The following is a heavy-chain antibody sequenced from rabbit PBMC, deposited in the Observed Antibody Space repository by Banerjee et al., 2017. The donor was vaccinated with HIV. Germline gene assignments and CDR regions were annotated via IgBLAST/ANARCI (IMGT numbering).Heavy chain of an antibody. CDR3: ARDLAGVIGWNFSL. Sequence: QQQLEESGGGLVKPEGSLTLTCKASGFDFSSTYYMCWVRQAPGKGLEWIGCIYTGSNGSTYYASWVNGRFTISKTSSTTVTLQMTSLTAADTATYFCARDLAGVIGWNFSLWGPGTLVTVS. CDR2: IYTGSNGST. V-gene: IGHV1S45*01. CDR1: GFDFSSTYY. D-gene: IGHD4-1*01. J-gene: IGHJ4*01.